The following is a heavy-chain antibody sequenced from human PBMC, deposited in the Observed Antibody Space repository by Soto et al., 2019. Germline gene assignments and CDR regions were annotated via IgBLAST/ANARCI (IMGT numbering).Heavy chain of an antibody. J-gene: IGHJ4*02. CDR3: AKVGSERYSGQHSDY. V-gene: IGHV3-23*01. CDR1: GFTFSNYA. CDR2: ISSSSGST. Sequence: EVQLLESGGGLVQPGGSLRLSCAASGFTFSNYAMNWVRQAPGKGLEWVSTISSSSGSTYYADSVKGGFTISRDNSKNFLYLQMNSLRGDDTAVYYCAKVGSERYSGQHSDYWGQGTLVTISS. D-gene: IGHD5-12*01.